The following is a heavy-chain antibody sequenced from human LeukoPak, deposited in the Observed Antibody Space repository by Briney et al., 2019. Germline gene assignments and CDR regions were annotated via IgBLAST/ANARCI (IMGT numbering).Heavy chain of an antibody. V-gene: IGHV3-23*01. CDR3: AKWGDYDILTGYYDPDY. CDR2: VSGRDDST. J-gene: IGHJ4*02. D-gene: IGHD3-9*01. CDR1: GFTFTNYA. Sequence: GGSLRLSCAASGFTFTNYAMYWVRHAPGKGLEWVSAVSGRDDSTYYADSVKGRFTISRDTSKNTLFLQMNSLRAEDTAVYYCAKWGDYDILTGYYDPDYWGQGTLVTVSS.